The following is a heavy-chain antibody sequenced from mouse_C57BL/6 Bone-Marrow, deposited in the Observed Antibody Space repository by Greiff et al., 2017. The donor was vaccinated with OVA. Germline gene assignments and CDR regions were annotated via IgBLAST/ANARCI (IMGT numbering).Heavy chain of an antibody. D-gene: IGHD1-1*01. Sequence: VQLQQSGPVLVKPGASVKMSCKASGYTFTDYYMNWVKQSHGKSLEWIGVINPYNGGTSYNQKFKGKATLTVDKSSSTAYMELNSLTSEDSAVYYCARERNYYGSSYSFDYRGQGTTLTVSS. CDR2: INPYNGGT. CDR3: ARERNYYGSSYSFDY. CDR1: GYTFTDYY. V-gene: IGHV1-19*01. J-gene: IGHJ2*01.